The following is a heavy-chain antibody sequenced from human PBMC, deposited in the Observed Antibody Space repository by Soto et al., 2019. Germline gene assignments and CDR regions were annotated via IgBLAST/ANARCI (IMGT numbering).Heavy chain of an antibody. CDR1: GFTFSSYG. J-gene: IGHJ5*02. D-gene: IGHD2-2*02. V-gene: IGHV3-30*18. CDR3: AKGPVPAAIVGAWFDP. CDR2: ISYDGSNK. Sequence: GSLRLSCAASGFTFSSYGMHWVRQAPGKGLEWVAVISYDGSNKYYADSVKGRFTISRDNSKNTLYLQMNSLRAEDTAVYYCAKGPVPAAIVGAWFDPWGQGTLVTVSS.